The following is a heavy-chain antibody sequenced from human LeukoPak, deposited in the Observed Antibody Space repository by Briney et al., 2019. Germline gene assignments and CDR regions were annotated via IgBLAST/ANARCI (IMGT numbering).Heavy chain of an antibody. J-gene: IGHJ5*02. CDR3: ARDRMTS. CDR1: GYTFSSYD. CDR2: IIPIFGTA. Sequence: ASVKVSCKASGYTFSSYDINWVRQATGQGLEWMGRIIPIFGTANYAQKFQGRVTITTDESTSTAYMELSSLRSEDTAVYYCARDRMTSWGQGTLVTVSS. V-gene: IGHV1-69*05.